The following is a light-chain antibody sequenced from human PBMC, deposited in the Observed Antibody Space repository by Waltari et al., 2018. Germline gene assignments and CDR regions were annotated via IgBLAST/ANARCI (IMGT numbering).Light chain of an antibody. V-gene: IGKV1-5*03. CDR1: QSISSW. CDR2: KAS. CDR3: QQYNSYSGT. J-gene: IGKJ1*01. Sequence: DIQMTQPPSPLSASVGDRVTITCRASQSISSWLAWYQQKPGKAPKVLIYKASSLESGVPSRFSGSGSGTEFTLTISSLQPDDFATYYCQQYNSYSGTFGQGTKVEIK.